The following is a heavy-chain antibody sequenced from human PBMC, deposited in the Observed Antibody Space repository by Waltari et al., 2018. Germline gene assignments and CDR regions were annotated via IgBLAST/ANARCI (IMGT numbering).Heavy chain of an antibody. CDR1: GFTFSSYS. J-gene: IGHJ3*02. CDR2: ISRSSSYI. D-gene: IGHD6-6*01. Sequence: EVQLVESGGGLVKPGGSLRLSCAASGFTFSSYSMNWVRQAPGKGLEWVSSISRSSSYIYDADSVKGRFTISRDNAKNSLYLQMNSLRAEDTAVYYCARAEYSSSSTAFDIWGQGTMVTVSS. CDR3: ARAEYSSSSTAFDI. V-gene: IGHV3-21*01.